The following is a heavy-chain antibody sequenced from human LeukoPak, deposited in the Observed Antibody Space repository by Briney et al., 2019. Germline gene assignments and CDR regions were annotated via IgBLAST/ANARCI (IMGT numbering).Heavy chain of an antibody. V-gene: IGHV1-2*02. Sequence: ASVKVSCKASGYTSTGYYMHWVRQAPGQGLEWMGWINPNSGGTNYAQKFQGRVTMTRDTSISTAYMELSRLRSDDTAVYYCARYSGSHPAAFDIWGQGTMVTVSS. CDR3: ARYSGSHPAAFDI. D-gene: IGHD1-26*01. CDR2: INPNSGGT. CDR1: GYTSTGYY. J-gene: IGHJ3*02.